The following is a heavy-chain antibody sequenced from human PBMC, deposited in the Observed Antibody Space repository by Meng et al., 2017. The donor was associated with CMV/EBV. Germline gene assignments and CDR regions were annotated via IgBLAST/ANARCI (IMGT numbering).Heavy chain of an antibody. D-gene: IGHD2-2*01. J-gene: IGHJ6*02. CDR2: ISYDGSNK. V-gene: IGHV3-30-3*01. CDR3: ARDSGNGRAAMPPYYYYYGMDV. Sequence: GESLKISCAASGFTFSSYAMHWVRQAPGKGLEWVAVISYDGSNKYYPDSVKGRFTISRDNSKNTLYLQMNSLRAEDTAVYYCARDSGNGRAAMPPYYYYYGMDVWGQGTTVTVSS. CDR1: GFTFSSYA.